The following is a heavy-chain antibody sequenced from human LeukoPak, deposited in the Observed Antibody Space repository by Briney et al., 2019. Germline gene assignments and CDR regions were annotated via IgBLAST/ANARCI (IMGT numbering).Heavy chain of an antibody. CDR2: IHYSGST. CDR3: ARLVPPGWFDP. V-gene: IGHV4-59*08. Sequence: PSETLSLTCTVSGGSISSYYWSWIRQPPGKGLEWIGYIHYSGSTNYNPSLKSRVTISVDTSKNQFSLKLTSVTAADTAVYYCARLVPPGWFDPWGQGTLVTVSS. J-gene: IGHJ5*02. CDR1: GGSISSYY.